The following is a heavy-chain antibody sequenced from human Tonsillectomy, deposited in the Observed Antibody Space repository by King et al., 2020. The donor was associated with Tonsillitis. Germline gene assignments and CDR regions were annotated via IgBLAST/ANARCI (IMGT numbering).Heavy chain of an antibody. CDR1: GFTFDDYA. CDR2: ISWNSGTI. Sequence: VQLVESGGGLVQPGRSLRLSCAASGFTFDDYAMYWVRQAPGKGLEWVSGISWNSGTIGYADSVKGRFTISRDNAKNSLYLQMNSLRGEDTALYYCAKGKLGVRDAFDIWGQGTMVTVSS. CDR3: AKGKLGVRDAFDI. V-gene: IGHV3-9*01. D-gene: IGHD3-10*01. J-gene: IGHJ3*02.